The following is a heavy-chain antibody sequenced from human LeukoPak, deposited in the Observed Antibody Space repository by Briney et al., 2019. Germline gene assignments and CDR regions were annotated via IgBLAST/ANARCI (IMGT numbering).Heavy chain of an antibody. D-gene: IGHD6-19*01. CDR1: GYTFTSYG. Sequence: ASVKVSCKASGYTFTSYGISWVRPPPGQGLEWMGWISAYNGNTNYAQKLQGRVTMTTDTSTSTAYMELRSLRSDDTAVYYCARDCLAVAVKPYYFDYWGQGTLVTVSS. J-gene: IGHJ4*02. CDR2: ISAYNGNT. CDR3: ARDCLAVAVKPYYFDY. V-gene: IGHV1-18*01.